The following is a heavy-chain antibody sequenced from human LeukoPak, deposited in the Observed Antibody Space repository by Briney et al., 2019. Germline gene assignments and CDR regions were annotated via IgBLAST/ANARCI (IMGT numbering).Heavy chain of an antibody. Sequence: GGSLRLSCAASGFTFSNYALHWVRQAPGKGLECVANINQDGSDKYYVDSVKGRFTISRDNTKNSLYLQMNSLRAEDTAVYYCVGGDYWGQGTLVTVSS. J-gene: IGHJ4*02. CDR3: VGGDY. CDR1: GFTFSNYA. V-gene: IGHV3-7*01. CDR2: INQDGSDK.